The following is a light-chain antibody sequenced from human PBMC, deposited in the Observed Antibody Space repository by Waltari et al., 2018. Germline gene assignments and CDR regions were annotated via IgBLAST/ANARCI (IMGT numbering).Light chain of an antibody. CDR3: QQRSNWPIS. J-gene: IGKJ5*01. V-gene: IGKV3-11*01. CDR2: AAS. CDR1: QSVSDY. Sequence: EIVFTHSPATLSLSPGERATLSCRASQSVSDYLAWYQQKPGQAPRLLISAASNRATGIPARFSGSGSGTDFTLTISSLEPEDFAFYYCQQRSNWPISFGQGTRLEIK.